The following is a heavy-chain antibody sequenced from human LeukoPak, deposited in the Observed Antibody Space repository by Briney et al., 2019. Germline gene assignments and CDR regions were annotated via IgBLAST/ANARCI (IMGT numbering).Heavy chain of an antibody. Sequence: GASVKVSCKASGYTFTSYDINWVRQATGQGLEWTGWMNPNSGNAGYAQKFQGRVTMTRNTSISTAYMELSSLRSEDTAVYYCARGMMITFGGVIVHDYWGQGTLVTVSS. CDR2: MNPNSGNA. CDR3: ARGMMITFGGVIVHDY. CDR1: GYTFTSYD. V-gene: IGHV1-8*01. D-gene: IGHD3-16*02. J-gene: IGHJ4*02.